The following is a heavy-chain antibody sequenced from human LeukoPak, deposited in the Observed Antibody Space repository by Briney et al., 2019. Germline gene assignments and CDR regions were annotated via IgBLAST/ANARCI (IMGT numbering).Heavy chain of an antibody. CDR2: INHSGNT. V-gene: IGHV4-34*01. CDR1: GGSFSGYY. D-gene: IGHD2-15*01. J-gene: IGHJ5*02. CDR3: VTEPGYCTGGRCYGGWFDP. Sequence: SETLSLTCAVYGGSFSGYYWSWIRQAPGKGLEWLGEINHSGNTNYNPSLKSRVTISLDTSKNQFSLKLNSVTAADTAVYYCVTEPGYCTGGRCYGGWFDPWGRGTLVSVSS.